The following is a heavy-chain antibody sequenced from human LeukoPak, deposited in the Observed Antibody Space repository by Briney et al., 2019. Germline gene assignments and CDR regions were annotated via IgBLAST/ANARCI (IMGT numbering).Heavy chain of an antibody. CDR3: ARDVSHSSSWYWGDY. D-gene: IGHD6-13*01. V-gene: IGHV7-4-1*02. J-gene: IGHJ4*02. Sequence: ASVKVSCKASGYTFTTYAINWVRQAPGQGLEWMGWINTNTGNPTYAQGFTGRFVFSLDTSVSTAYLQISSLKAEDTAVYYCARDVSHSSSWYWGDYWGQGTLVTVSS. CDR2: INTNTGNP. CDR1: GYTFTTYA.